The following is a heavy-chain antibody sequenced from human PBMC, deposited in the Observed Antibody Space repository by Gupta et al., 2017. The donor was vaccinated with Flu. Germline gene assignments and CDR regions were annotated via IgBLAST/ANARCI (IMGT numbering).Heavy chain of an antibody. D-gene: IGHD1-26*01. CDR1: STYW. J-gene: IGHJ3*02. CDR3: ARKWEGTQGIAFDI. CDR2: INSDGSST. Sequence: STYWMHWVRQAPGKGLVWVSRINSDGSSTSYADSVKGRFTISRDNAKNTLYLQMNSLRAEDTAVYYCARKWEGTQGIAFDIWGQGTMVTVSS. V-gene: IGHV3-74*01.